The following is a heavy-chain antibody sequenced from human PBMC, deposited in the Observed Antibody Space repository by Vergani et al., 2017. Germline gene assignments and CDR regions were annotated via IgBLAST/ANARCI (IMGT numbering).Heavy chain of an antibody. D-gene: IGHD6-6*01. CDR3: ASLEYSSSSG. V-gene: IGHV3-30*03. CDR2: ISYDGSNK. CDR1: GFTFSSYG. J-gene: IGHJ4*02. Sequence: QVQLVESGGGVVQPGRSLRLSCAASGFTFSSYGMHWVRQAPGKGLEWVAVISYDGSNKYYADSVKGRFTISRDNSKNTLYLQMNSLRADDTAVYYCASLEYSSSSGWGQGTLVTVSS.